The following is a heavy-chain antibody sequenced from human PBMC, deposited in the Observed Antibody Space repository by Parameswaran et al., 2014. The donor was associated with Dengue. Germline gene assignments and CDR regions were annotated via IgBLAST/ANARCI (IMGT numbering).Heavy chain of an antibody. CDR2: ISSSSSYI. V-gene: IGHV3-21*01. Sequence: VRQAPGKGLEWVSSISSSSSYIYYADSVKGRFTISRDNAKNSLYLQMNSLRAEDTAVYYCARVLARRYCSSTSCYTNYYYYHGMDVWGQGTTVTVSS. J-gene: IGHJ6*02. D-gene: IGHD2-2*02. CDR3: ARVLARRYCSSTSCYTNYYYYHGMDV.